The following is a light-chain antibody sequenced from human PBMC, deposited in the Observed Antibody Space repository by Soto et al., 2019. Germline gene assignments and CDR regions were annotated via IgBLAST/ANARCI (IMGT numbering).Light chain of an antibody. J-gene: IGLJ1*01. CDR2: DAR. V-gene: IGLV3-21*02. CDR3: QVWDTTTEQYI. CDR1: DVGGKS. Sequence: SYELTQPPSVSVAPGQTATISCGGDDVGGKSVQWYQQKPGQAPVLVLYDARDRPSGIPERFSGSNSGNTATLTISWVEAGDEADFYCQVWDTTTEQYIFGSGNKV.